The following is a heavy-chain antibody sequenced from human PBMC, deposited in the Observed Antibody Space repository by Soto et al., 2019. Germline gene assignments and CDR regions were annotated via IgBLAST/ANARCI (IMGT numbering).Heavy chain of an antibody. CDR3: ARDKSPYSSGWHNRHFDY. Sequence: QVQLVESGGGVVQPGRSLRLSCAASGFTFSSYAMHWVRQAPGKGLEWVAVMSYDGSNKYYADSVKGRFTISRDSSKNTLYLQMNSLRAEDTAVYYCARDKSPYSSGWHNRHFDYWGQRTLVTVSS. D-gene: IGHD6-19*01. J-gene: IGHJ4*02. CDR1: GFTFSSYA. CDR2: MSYDGSNK. V-gene: IGHV3-30-3*01.